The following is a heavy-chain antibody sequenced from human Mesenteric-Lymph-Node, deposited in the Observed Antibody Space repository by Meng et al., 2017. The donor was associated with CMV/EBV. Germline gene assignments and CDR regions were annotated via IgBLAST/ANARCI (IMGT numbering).Heavy chain of an antibody. CDR3: ARDMMEWLFNYYGMDV. Sequence: ESLKISCAASGFTVNSNYMNWVRQAPGKGLEWIGSIYYSGSTYYNPSLKSRVTISVDTSKNQFSLKLSSVTAADTAVYYCARDMMEWLFNYYGMDVWGQGTTVTVSS. D-gene: IGHD3-3*01. J-gene: IGHJ6*02. V-gene: IGHV4-39*07. CDR1: GFTVNSNY. CDR2: IYYSGST.